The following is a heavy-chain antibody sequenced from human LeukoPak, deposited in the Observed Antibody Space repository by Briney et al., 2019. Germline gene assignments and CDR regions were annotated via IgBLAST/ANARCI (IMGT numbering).Heavy chain of an antibody. J-gene: IGHJ4*02. D-gene: IGHD3-22*01. CDR1: GGSISSYY. CDR3: AREQGIYYYDSSGFDY. Sequence: SETLSLTCTVSGGSISSYYWSWIRQPPGKGLEWIGYIYYSGSTNYNPSLKSRVTISVDTSKTQFSLKRSPVSAADTAVYYCAREQGIYYYDSSGFDYWGQGTLVTVSS. CDR2: IYYSGST. V-gene: IGHV4-59*01.